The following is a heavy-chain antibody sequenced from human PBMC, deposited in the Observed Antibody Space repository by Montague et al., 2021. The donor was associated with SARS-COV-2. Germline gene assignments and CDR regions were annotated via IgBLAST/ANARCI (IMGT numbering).Heavy chain of an antibody. J-gene: IGHJ6*02. CDR1: GGSFSGYY. CDR3: AGRGYSYYYYGMDV. Sequence: SETLSLICAVYGGSFSGYYWSWIRQPPGKGLEWIGEINHSGSTNYNPSLKSRVTISVDTSKNQFSLKLSSVTAADTAVYYCAGRGYSYYYYGMDVWGQGTTVTVSS. D-gene: IGHD5-24*01. CDR2: INHSGST. V-gene: IGHV4-34*01.